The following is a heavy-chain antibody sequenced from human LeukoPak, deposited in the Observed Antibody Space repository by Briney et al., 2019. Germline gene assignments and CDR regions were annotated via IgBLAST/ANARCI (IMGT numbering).Heavy chain of an antibody. CDR3: AKDVGSSSVVDY. Sequence: ASVKVSCKASGYTFTGYYMHWVRHAPGQGLEWRGWINPNSGGTNYAQKFQGRVTMTRDTSINTAYMELSRLRSDDTAVYYCAKDVGSSSVVDYWRQGTLVTVSP. V-gene: IGHV1-2*02. J-gene: IGHJ4*02. CDR1: GYTFTGYY. CDR2: INPNSGGT. D-gene: IGHD6-6*01.